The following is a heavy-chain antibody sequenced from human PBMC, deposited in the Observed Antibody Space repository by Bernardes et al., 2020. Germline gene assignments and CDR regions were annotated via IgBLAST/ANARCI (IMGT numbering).Heavy chain of an antibody. V-gene: IGHV4-39*01. Sequence: SETLSLTCTVSGGSISSSSYYWGWIRQPPGKGLEWIGSIYYSGSTYYNPSLKSRVTISVDTSKNQFSLKLSSVTAADTAVYYCARRGHCSGGSCFSRQWAPVDYWGQGTLVTVSS. CDR3: ARRGHCSGGSCFSRQWAPVDY. CDR1: GGSISSSSYY. J-gene: IGHJ4*02. CDR2: IYYSGST. D-gene: IGHD2-15*01.